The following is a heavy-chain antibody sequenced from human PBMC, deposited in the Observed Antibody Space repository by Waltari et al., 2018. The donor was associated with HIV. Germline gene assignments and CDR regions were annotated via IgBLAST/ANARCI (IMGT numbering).Heavy chain of an antibody. J-gene: IGHJ6*02. CDR1: GYTLTELS. CDR2: FDPEDGET. CDR3: ATAVPDFITMVRGTYYYGMDV. Sequence: QVQLVQSGAEVKKPGASVKVSCKVSGYTLTELSMHWVRQAPGKGLEWMGGFDPEDGETIYAQKFQGRVTMTEDTSTDTAYMELSSLRSEDTAVYYCATAVPDFITMVRGTYYYGMDVWGQGTTVTVSS. V-gene: IGHV1-24*01. D-gene: IGHD3-10*01.